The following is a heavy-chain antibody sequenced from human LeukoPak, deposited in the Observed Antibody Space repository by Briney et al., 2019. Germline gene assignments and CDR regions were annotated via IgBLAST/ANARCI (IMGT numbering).Heavy chain of an antibody. D-gene: IGHD3-10*01. CDR2: INLNSGGT. V-gene: IGHV1-2*02. J-gene: IGHJ3*02. CDR3: ARDPPIGGADVFDI. CDR1: GYTFTGYY. Sequence: ASLKVSCKAAGYTFTGYYMHWVRQAPGQGLEWMGWINLNSGGTNYAQKFQGRVTMTRDTSISTAYMELSRLTSDDTAVYYCARDPPIGGADVFDIWGQGTMVTVS.